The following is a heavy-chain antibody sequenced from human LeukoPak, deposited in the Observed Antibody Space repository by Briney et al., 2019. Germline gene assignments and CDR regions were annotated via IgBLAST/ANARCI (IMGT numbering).Heavy chain of an antibody. J-gene: IGHJ4*02. Sequence: PGGSLRLSCEASGFTFSNAWMSWVRQAPGKGLEWLGRIKSKIGGGTTDYAVPVKGRFTISRDDSKNTLYLQMNSLKTEDTAVYYCTTLDDRGQGTLVTVSS. CDR2: IKSKIGGGTT. CDR1: GFTFSNAW. V-gene: IGHV3-15*01. CDR3: TTLDD.